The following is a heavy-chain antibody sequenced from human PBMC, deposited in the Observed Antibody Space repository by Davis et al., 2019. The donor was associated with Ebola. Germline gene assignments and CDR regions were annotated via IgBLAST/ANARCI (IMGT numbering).Heavy chain of an antibody. J-gene: IGHJ5*02. CDR3: ARHWTTVTTWDWFDP. CDR2: IYYSGST. D-gene: IGHD4-17*01. Sequence: SETLSLTCTVSGGSISSYYWSWIRQPPGKGLEWIGYIYYSGSTYYNPSLKSRVTISVDTSKNQFSLKLSSVTAADTAVYYCARHWTTVTTWDWFDPWGQGTLVTVSS. V-gene: IGHV4-59*08. CDR1: GGSISSYY.